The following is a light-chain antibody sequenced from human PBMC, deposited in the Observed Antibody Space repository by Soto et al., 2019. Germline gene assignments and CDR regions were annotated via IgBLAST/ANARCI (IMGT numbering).Light chain of an antibody. CDR2: DTS. CDR3: QQHSHWPPWT. CDR1: QGIGDT. J-gene: IGKJ1*01. Sequence: EIVMTQSPATLSVSPGEGATLSCRASQGIGDTLAWYQQKPVQTPRLLIYDTSIRATDIPARFSGSGSGTDFTLTISNLEPEDFAVYYCQQHSHWPPWTFGQGTKVDIK. V-gene: IGKV3-11*01.